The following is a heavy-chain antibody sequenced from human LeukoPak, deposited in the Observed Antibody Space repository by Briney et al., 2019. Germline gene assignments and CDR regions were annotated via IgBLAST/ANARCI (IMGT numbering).Heavy chain of an antibody. V-gene: IGHV3-9*03. J-gene: IGHJ3*02. CDR3: AKDYHTYYDFWSGSPVAFDI. CDR1: GFTFDDYA. CDR2: ISWNSGSI. Sequence: GGSLRLSCAASGFTFDDYAMHWVRQAPGKGLEWVSGISWNSGSIGYADSVKGRFTISRDNAKNSLYLQMNSLRAEDMALYYCAKDYHTYYDFWSGSPVAFDIWGQGTMVTVSS. D-gene: IGHD3-3*01.